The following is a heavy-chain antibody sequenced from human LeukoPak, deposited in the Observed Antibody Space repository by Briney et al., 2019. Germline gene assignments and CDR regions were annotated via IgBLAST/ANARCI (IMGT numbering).Heavy chain of an antibody. CDR2: ISAYNGNT. CDR1: GYTFTSYG. V-gene: IGHV1-18*01. D-gene: IGHD6-13*01. J-gene: IGHJ4*02. Sequence: ASVKVSCKASGYTFTSYGISWVRQAPGQGLEWMGWISAYNGNTNYAQKFQGRVTMTRNTSISTAYMELSSLRSEDTAVYYCARSYSSSWWILDYWGQGTLVTVSS. CDR3: ARSYSSSWWILDY.